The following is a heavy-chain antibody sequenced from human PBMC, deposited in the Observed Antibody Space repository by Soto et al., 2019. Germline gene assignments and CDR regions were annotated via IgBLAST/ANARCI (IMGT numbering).Heavy chain of an antibody. Sequence: QVQLVQSGAEVKKPGASVKVSCKASGYTFTSYGISWVRQAPGQGLEWMGWISAYNGNTNYAQKLQGRVTMTTDTSTSTGYMELRSLRSDDTAVYYCARDSRWDSSGYNGMDVWGQGTTVTVSS. CDR2: ISAYNGNT. J-gene: IGHJ6*02. CDR3: ARDSRWDSSGYNGMDV. D-gene: IGHD3-22*01. V-gene: IGHV1-18*01. CDR1: GYTFTSYG.